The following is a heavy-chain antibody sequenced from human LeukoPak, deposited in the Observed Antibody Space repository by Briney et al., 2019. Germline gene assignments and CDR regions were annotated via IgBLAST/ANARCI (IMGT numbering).Heavy chain of an antibody. Sequence: GGSLRLSCAASGSTFSNYSMNWVRQAPGKGLEWVSYISSSSTIYYADSVKGRFTISRDNAKNSLYLQMNSLRDEDTAVYYCARDIVGATNEPDYWGQGTLVTVSS. V-gene: IGHV3-48*02. CDR2: ISSSSTI. J-gene: IGHJ4*02. CDR3: ARDIVGATNEPDY. CDR1: GSTFSNYS. D-gene: IGHD1-26*01.